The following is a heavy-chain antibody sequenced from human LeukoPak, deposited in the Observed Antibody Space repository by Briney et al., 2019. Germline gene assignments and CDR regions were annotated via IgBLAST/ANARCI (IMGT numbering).Heavy chain of an antibody. CDR2: ISGSGGST. Sequence: PGGSLRLSCAASGFTFSSYAMSWVRQAPGEGLGWVSAISGSGGSTYYADSVKGRFTISRDNSKNIVYLQMNSLSSEDTAVYYCAKEGTASKPSDLDYWGQGTLVTVSS. D-gene: IGHD1/OR15-1a*01. CDR1: GFTFSSYA. V-gene: IGHV3-23*01. J-gene: IGHJ4*02. CDR3: AKEGTASKPSDLDY.